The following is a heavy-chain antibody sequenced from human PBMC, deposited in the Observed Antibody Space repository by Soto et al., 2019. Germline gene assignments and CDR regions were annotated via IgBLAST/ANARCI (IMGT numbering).Heavy chain of an antibody. CDR1: GDSVSSNSAA. J-gene: IGHJ6*02. Sequence: SQTLSLTCAISGDSVSSNSAAWNWIRQSPSRGLEWLGRTYYRSKWYNDYAVSVKSRITINPDTSKNQFSLQLNSVTPEDTAVYYCARGQWLVYYYYYGRDVWGQGTTVTVSS. CDR2: TYYRSKWYN. V-gene: IGHV6-1*01. CDR3: ARGQWLVYYYYYGRDV. D-gene: IGHD6-19*01.